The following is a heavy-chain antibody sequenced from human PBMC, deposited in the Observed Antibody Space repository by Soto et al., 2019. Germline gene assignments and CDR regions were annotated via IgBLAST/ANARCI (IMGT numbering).Heavy chain of an antibody. CDR2: ISAYNGNT. J-gene: IGHJ6*02. D-gene: IGHD1-26*01. CDR3: ARILLVGTTDYYYYGMDV. Sequence: QVQLVQSGAEVKKPGASVKVSCKASGYTFTSYGISWVRQAPGQGLEWMGWISAYNGNTNYAQKLQGRVTMTTDTPTRTAYMELRSLRSDDTAVYYCARILLVGTTDYYYYGMDVWGQGTTVTVSS. CDR1: GYTFTSYG. V-gene: IGHV1-18*01.